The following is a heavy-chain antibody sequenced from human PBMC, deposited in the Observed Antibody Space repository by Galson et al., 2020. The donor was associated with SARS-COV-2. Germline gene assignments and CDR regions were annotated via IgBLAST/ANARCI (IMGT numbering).Heavy chain of an antibody. CDR2: FDPEDGET. D-gene: IGHD3-3*01. CDR3: AAAPSITILGWFDP. V-gene: IGHV1-24*01. J-gene: IGHJ5*02. Sequence: GESLKISCKVSGYTLTELSMHWVRQAPGKGLEWMGGFDPEDGETIYAQKFQGRVTMTEDTSTDTAYMELSSLRSEDTAVYYCAAAPSITILGWFDPWGQGTLVTVSS. CDR1: GYTLTELS.